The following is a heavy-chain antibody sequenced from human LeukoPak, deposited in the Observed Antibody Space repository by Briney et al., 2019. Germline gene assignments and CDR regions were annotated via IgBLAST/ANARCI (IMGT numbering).Heavy chain of an antibody. J-gene: IGHJ4*02. D-gene: IGHD2-2*01. V-gene: IGHV3-30*02. CDR1: GFTFSSYG. CDR2: IRHDGSDK. CDR3: TKESLPYCSTSSCSIDS. Sequence: GGSLRLSCAASGFTFSSYGMHWVRQAPGKGLEWVAFIRHDGSDKYYADSVKGRFTISRDDSKNTLDLQMNSLRPQDTAVYYCTKESLPYCSTSSCSIDSWGQGTLVTVSS.